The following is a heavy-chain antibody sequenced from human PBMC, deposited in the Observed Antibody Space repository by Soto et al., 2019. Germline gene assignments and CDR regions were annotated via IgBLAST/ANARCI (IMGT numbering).Heavy chain of an antibody. J-gene: IGHJ6*02. D-gene: IGHD3-10*01. CDR3: ASNPGEGRYYYYYYGMDV. CDR1: GGTFSSYA. CDR2: IIPIFGTA. V-gene: IGHV1-69*01. Sequence: QVQLVQSGAEVKKPGSSVKVSCKASGGTFSSYAISWVRQAPGQGREWMGGIIPIFGTANYAQKFQGRVTITADESTSTAYMELSSLRSEDTAVYYCASNPGEGRYYYYYYGMDVWGQGTTVTVSS.